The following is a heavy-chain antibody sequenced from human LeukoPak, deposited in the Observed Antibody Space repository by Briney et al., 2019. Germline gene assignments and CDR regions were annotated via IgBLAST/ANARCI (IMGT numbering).Heavy chain of an antibody. V-gene: IGHV4-59*01. Sequence: SETLSLTCTVSGGSISSCYWSWIRQPPGKGLEWIGYIYYSGSTNYNPSLKSRVTISVDTSKNQFSLKLSSVTAADTAVYYCARSPIVVVPAAQVAYYYGMDVWGQGTTVTVSS. J-gene: IGHJ6*02. CDR1: GGSISSCY. CDR3: ARSPIVVVPAAQVAYYYGMDV. D-gene: IGHD2-2*01. CDR2: IYYSGST.